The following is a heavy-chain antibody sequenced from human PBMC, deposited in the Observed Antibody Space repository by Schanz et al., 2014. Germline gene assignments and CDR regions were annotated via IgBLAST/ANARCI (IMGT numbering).Heavy chain of an antibody. CDR1: GFTFSSYA. D-gene: IGHD3-10*01. J-gene: IGHJ5*02. CDR2: IRGSGGGT. Sequence: DVQLLESGGGLVQPGGSLRLSCAASGFTFSSYAMSWVRQPPGKGLEWVSSIRGSGGGTDYADSVKGRFTISRDNSKNTLYLQMNSLRAEDTAVYYCGEYGSDSYTDPWGQGTLVTVSS. V-gene: IGHV3-23*01. CDR3: GEYGSDSYTDP.